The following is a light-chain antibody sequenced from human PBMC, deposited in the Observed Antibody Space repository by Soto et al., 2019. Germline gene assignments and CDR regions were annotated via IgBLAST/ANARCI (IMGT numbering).Light chain of an antibody. J-gene: IGLJ1*01. CDR1: SSNIGSNT. Sequence: LTQPPSASGTPGQRVTISCSGSSSNIGSNTVNWYQQLPGTAPKLLIYSNNQRPSGVPDRFSGSKSGTSASLAISGLQSEDEADYYCAAWDDSLNAHYVFGTGTKVTVL. CDR2: SNN. CDR3: AAWDDSLNAHYV. V-gene: IGLV1-44*01.